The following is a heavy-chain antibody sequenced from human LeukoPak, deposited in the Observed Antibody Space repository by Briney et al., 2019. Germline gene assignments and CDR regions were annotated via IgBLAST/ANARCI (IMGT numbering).Heavy chain of an antibody. Sequence: SETLSLTCTVSGGSISSYYWSWIRQPPGKGLEWIGYIYYSGSTNYNPSLKSRVTISVDTSKNQFALKLSSVTAADTAVYYCARATDNGDTDYWGQGTLVTVSS. CDR3: ARATDNGDTDY. V-gene: IGHV4-59*01. CDR1: GGSISSYY. CDR2: IYYSGST. D-gene: IGHD4-17*01. J-gene: IGHJ4*02.